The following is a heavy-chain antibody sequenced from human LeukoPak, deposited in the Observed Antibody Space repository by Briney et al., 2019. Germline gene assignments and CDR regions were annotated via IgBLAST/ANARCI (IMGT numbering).Heavy chain of an antibody. Sequence: GASVKVSCKASGGTFSSYAISWVRQAPGQGLEWMGGIIPIFGTANYAQKFQGRVTITRNTSISTAYMELSSLRSEDTAVYYCASGPGYSSGWGDAFDIWGQGTMVTVSS. CDR2: IIPIFGTA. D-gene: IGHD6-19*01. J-gene: IGHJ3*02. V-gene: IGHV1-69*05. CDR3: ASGPGYSSGWGDAFDI. CDR1: GGTFSSYA.